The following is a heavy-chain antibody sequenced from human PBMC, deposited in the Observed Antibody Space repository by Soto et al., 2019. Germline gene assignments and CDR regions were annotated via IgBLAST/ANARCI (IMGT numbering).Heavy chain of an antibody. Sequence: ASVKVSCKASGYTFTIYGISWVRQAPGQGLEWMGWISAYNGNTNYAQKLQGRVTMTTDTSTSTAYMELRSLRSDDTAVYYCARGAGYYDFWSGYYSRWFDPWGQGTLVTVYS. D-gene: IGHD3-3*01. CDR3: ARGAGYYDFWSGYYSRWFDP. CDR1: GYTFTIYG. V-gene: IGHV1-18*01. CDR2: ISAYNGNT. J-gene: IGHJ5*02.